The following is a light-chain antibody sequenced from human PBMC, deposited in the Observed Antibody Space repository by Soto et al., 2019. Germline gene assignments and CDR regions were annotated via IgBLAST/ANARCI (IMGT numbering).Light chain of an antibody. CDR1: QSVTSN. CDR3: QQYNNWPPWT. CDR2: AAS. Sequence: IVLAQSPDTLAVSPGEVSTLSCWASQSVTSNLAWYQRTRGQAPRLLIYAASTRATGVPARFSGSGSGTEFTLTISSLQSEDFAVYDCQQYNNWPPWTFGQGTKVDIK. J-gene: IGKJ1*01. V-gene: IGKV3D-15*01.